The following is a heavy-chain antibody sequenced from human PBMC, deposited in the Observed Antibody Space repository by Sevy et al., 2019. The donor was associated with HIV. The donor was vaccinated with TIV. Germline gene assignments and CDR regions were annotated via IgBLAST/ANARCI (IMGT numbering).Heavy chain of an antibody. CDR1: GFTFSSYS. CDR2: ISSSSSTI. D-gene: IGHD3-3*01. Sequence: GGSLRLSCAASGFTFSSYSMNWVRQAPGKGLEWVSYISSSSSTIYYADSVKGRFTISRDNAKNSLYLQMNGLRAEDTAVYYCARNVLRFLEWLGGMDVWGQGTTVSVSS. V-gene: IGHV3-48*01. J-gene: IGHJ6*02. CDR3: ARNVLRFLEWLGGMDV.